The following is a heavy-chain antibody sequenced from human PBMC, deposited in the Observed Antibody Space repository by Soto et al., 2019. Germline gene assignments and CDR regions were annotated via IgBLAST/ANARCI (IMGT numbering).Heavy chain of an antibody. J-gene: IGHJ5*02. CDR3: ATQGCSSTSCYALNWFDP. Sequence: RASVKVSCKASGGTFSSYAISWVRQAPGQGLEWMGGIIPIFGTANYAQKFQGRVTITADKSTSTAYMELSSLRSEDTAVYYCATQGCSSTSCYALNWFDPWGQGTLVTVSS. CDR1: GGTFSSYA. V-gene: IGHV1-69*06. D-gene: IGHD2-2*01. CDR2: IIPIFGTA.